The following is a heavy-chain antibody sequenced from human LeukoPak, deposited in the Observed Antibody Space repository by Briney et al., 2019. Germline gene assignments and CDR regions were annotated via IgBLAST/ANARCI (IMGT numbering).Heavy chain of an antibody. Sequence: SETLSLTCIVSGVSISSTTYYWGWIRQPPGKGLEWIGSIYYSGNTYYNPSLKSRVTISIDTSKNQFSLNLNSVTAADTALYSCARHYLGGSYPDYFNHWGQGTLVTVSS. CDR1: GVSISSTTYY. V-gene: IGHV4-39*01. D-gene: IGHD1-26*01. CDR3: ARHYLGGSYPDYFNH. J-gene: IGHJ4*02. CDR2: IYYSGNT.